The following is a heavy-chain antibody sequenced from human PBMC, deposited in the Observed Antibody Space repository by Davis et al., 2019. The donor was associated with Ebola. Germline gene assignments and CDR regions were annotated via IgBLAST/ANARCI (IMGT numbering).Heavy chain of an antibody. CDR1: GYTFTSYG. J-gene: IGHJ3*02. CDR3: ARDRVKWIRWDYAFDI. V-gene: IGHV1-18*01. D-gene: IGHD5-12*01. Sequence: ASVKVSCKASGYTFTSYGISWVRQAPGQGLEWMGWISAYNGNTNYAQKLQGRVTMTTDTSTSTAYMELRSLRSDDTAVYYCARDRVKWIRWDYAFDIWGQGTMVTVSS. CDR2: ISAYNGNT.